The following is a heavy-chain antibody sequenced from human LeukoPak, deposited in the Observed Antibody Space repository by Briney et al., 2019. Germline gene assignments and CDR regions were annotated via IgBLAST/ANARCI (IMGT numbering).Heavy chain of an antibody. CDR2: ILYGESFSYGGTS. CDR1: GVSISGYY. J-gene: IGHJ4*02. CDR3: ARQISGNKDY. V-gene: IGHV4-59*08. Sequence: PSETLSLTCTVSGVSISGYYWIWIRQSPGRGLEYIGSILYGESFSYGGTSFYNPSLQSRVTISVDTSKNAFSLRLTSVTAADTAVYYCARQISGNKDYWGQGILVTVSS. D-gene: IGHD1/OR15-1a*01.